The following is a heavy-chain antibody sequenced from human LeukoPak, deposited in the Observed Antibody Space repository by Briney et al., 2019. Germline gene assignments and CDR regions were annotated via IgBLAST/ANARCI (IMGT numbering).Heavy chain of an antibody. CDR3: ARDRVLHYFDY. V-gene: IGHV3-53*01. J-gene: IGHJ4*02. D-gene: IGHD3-16*01. CDR1: GFAVSSSY. CDR2: IYSGGNT. Sequence: PGGSLRLSCAASGFAVSSSYMTWVRQAPGKGLEWVSIIYSGGNTYYADSVKGRFTISRDNSKNTVFLQMNSLRAEDTAVYYCARDRVLHYFDYWGQGALVTVSS.